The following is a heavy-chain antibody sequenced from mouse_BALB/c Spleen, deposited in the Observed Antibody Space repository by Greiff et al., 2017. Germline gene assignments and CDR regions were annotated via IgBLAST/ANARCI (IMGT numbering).Heavy chain of an antibody. CDR1: GYTFTSYW. CDR2: IYPGDGDT. V-gene: IGHV1-87*01. J-gene: IGHJ1*01. D-gene: IGHD2-4*01. CDR3: AREAYYDYDGWYFDV. Sequence: QVQLQQSGAELARPGASVKLSCKASGYTFTSYWMQWVKQRPGQGLEWIGAIYPGDGDTRYTQKFKGKATLTADKSSSTAYMQLSSLASEDSAVYYCAREAYYDYDGWYFDVWGAGTTVTVSS.